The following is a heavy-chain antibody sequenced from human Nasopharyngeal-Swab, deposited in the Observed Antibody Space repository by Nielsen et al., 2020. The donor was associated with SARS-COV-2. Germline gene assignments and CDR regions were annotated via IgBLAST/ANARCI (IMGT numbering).Heavy chain of an antibody. J-gene: IGHJ6*02. D-gene: IGHD3-10*01. CDR2: INHSGST. CDR1: GGSFSGYY. CDR3: AREFVTMVRGVISHYYYYGMDV. Sequence: SETLSLTCAVYGGSFSGYYWSWIRQPPGKGLEWIGEINHSGSTNYNPSLKSRVTISVDTSKNQFSPKLSSVTAADTAVYYCAREFVTMVRGVISHYYYYGMDVWGQGTTVTVSS. V-gene: IGHV4-34*01.